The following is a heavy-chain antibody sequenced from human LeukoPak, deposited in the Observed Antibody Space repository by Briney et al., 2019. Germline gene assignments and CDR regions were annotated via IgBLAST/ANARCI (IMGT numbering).Heavy chain of an antibody. CDR2: ISSSGSTI. J-gene: IGHJ6*02. CDR1: GFTFSDYY. D-gene: IGHD3-9*01. Sequence: GGSLRLSCAASGFTFSDYYMSWIRQAPGKGLEWVSYISSSGSTIYYADSVKGRFTISRDNAKNSLYLQMNSLRAEDTAVYYCARDPPVLRYFDWLPQYYYYGMDVWGQGTTVTVSS. CDR3: ARDPPVLRYFDWLPQYYYYGMDV. V-gene: IGHV3-11*01.